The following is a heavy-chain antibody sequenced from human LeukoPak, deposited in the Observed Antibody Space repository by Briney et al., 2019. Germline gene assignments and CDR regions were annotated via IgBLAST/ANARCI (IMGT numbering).Heavy chain of an antibody. CDR3: ARGSRYSSGGVRWFDP. CDR1: GGSISNYY. D-gene: IGHD6-19*01. Sequence: SETLSLTCTVSGGSISNYYWSWIRQPAGKGLEWIGRIYSRENTNYNPSLKSRVIMSLDTSKNQVSLKLSSVTAADTAVYYCARGSRYSSGGVRWFDPWGQGTLVTVSS. V-gene: IGHV4-4*07. CDR2: IYSRENT. J-gene: IGHJ5*02.